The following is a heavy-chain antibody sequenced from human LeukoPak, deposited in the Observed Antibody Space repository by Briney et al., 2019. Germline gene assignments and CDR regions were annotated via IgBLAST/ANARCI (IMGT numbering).Heavy chain of an antibody. CDR3: AREGYTYGVSFYYGLDV. CDR1: GFTFRSYS. D-gene: IGHD5-18*01. CDR2: ISYDGSNK. Sequence: PGGSLRLSCAASGFTFRSYSMHWVRQAPGKGLEWVAVISYDGSNKYYADSVKGRFAISRDNSKNTLYLQMNSLREEDMAVYYCAREGYTYGVSFYYGLDVWGQGTTVTVSS. V-gene: IGHV3-30*09. J-gene: IGHJ6*02.